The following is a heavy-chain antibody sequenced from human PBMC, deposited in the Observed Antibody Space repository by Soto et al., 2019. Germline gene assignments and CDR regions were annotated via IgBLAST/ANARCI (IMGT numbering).Heavy chain of an antibody. J-gene: IGHJ6*03. CDR2: ISSNGGST. D-gene: IGHD2-8*01. CDR3: ARVGIGYCTNGVCSQNYYYYMDV. Sequence: GGSLRLSCAASGFTFSSYAMHWVRQAPGKGLEYVSAISSNGGSTYYANSVKGRFTISRDNSQNTLYLQMGGLRAEDMAVYYCARVGIGYCTNGVCSQNYYYYMDVCGKGTTVTVSS. V-gene: IGHV3-64*01. CDR1: GFTFSSYA.